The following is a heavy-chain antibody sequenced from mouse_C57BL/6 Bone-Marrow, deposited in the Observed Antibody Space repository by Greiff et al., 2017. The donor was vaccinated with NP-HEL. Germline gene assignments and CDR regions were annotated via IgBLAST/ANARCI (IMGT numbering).Heavy chain of an antibody. Sequence: VQLVESGAELVRPGASVTLSCKASGYTFTDYEMHWVKQTPVHGLEWIGAIDPETGGTAYNQKFKGKAILTADKSSSTAYMELRSLTSEDSAVYYCTSRTYYDYDMDAMDYWGQGTSVTVSS. J-gene: IGHJ4*01. D-gene: IGHD2-4*01. CDR2: IDPETGGT. CDR1: GYTFTDYE. V-gene: IGHV1-15*01. CDR3: TSRTYYDYDMDAMDY.